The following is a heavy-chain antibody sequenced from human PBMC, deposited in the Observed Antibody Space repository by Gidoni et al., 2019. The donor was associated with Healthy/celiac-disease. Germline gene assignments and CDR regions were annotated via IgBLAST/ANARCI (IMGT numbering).Heavy chain of an antibody. J-gene: IGHJ2*01. CDR2: IYPGDSDT. Sequence: GWVRQMPGKGLEWMGIIYPGDSDTRYSPSFQGQVTISADKSISTAYLQWSSLTASDTAMYYCARLRWERGGWYFDLWGRGTLVTVSS. CDR3: ARLRWERGGWYFDL. V-gene: IGHV5-51*01. D-gene: IGHD1-26*01.